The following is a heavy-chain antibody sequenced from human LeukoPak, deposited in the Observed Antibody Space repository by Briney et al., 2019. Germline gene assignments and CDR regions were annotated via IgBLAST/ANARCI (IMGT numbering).Heavy chain of an antibody. V-gene: IGHV4-30-4*01. Sequence: PSETLSLTCTVSGGSISSGDYYWSWIRQPPGKGLEWIGYIYYSGSTYYNPSLKSRVTISVDTSKNQFSLKLSSVTAADTAVYYCARGSGYYGSSRQDYWGQGTLVTVSS. J-gene: IGHJ4*02. CDR3: ARGSGYYGSSRQDY. CDR1: GGSISSGDYY. CDR2: IYYSGST. D-gene: IGHD3-10*01.